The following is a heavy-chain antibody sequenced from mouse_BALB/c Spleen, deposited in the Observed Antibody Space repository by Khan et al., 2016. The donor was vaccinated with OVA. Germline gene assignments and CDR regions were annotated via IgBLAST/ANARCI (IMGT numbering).Heavy chain of an antibody. CDR2: NDPENGET. J-gene: IGHJ3*01. CDR3: TRSGYSTWFAY. Sequence: VQLQQSGAELVRPGALVKLSCKASGFNIKDYYMHWVKQRPEQGLEWIGWNDPENGETVYDPKFQGKANITADTSSNTAYLQLSSLTSEDTAVEYCTRSGYSTWFAYWGQGTPVTVS. V-gene: IGHV14-1*02. CDR1: GFNIKDYY.